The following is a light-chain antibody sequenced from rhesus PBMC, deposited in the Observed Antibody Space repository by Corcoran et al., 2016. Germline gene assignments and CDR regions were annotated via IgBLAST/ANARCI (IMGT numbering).Light chain of an antibody. Sequence: DIQMTQSPSSLSASIGDTVTITCRASQSVSTWLDWYKQKPGNAPKLLIYKTSNLQSGVPSRVSGRGSGTDFTLTISSLRPEDFATYYCLQYFSSPFSFGPGTKLDIK. CDR3: LQYFSSPFS. CDR2: KTS. J-gene: IGKJ3*01. CDR1: QSVSTW. V-gene: IGKV1-22*01.